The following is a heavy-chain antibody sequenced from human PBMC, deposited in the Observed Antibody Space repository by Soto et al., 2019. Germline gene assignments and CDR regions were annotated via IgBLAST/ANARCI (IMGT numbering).Heavy chain of an antibody. D-gene: IGHD3-3*01. Sequence: PGGSLRLSCAASGFTVSSNYMSWVRQAPGKGLEWVSVIYSGGSTYYADSVKGRFTISRHNSKNTLYLQMNSLRAEDTAVYYCARLAVHGLRFLEWSDYYYYYMDVWGKGTTVTVSS. CDR3: ARLAVHGLRFLEWSDYYYYYMDV. J-gene: IGHJ6*03. CDR2: IYSGGST. V-gene: IGHV3-53*04. CDR1: GFTVSSNY.